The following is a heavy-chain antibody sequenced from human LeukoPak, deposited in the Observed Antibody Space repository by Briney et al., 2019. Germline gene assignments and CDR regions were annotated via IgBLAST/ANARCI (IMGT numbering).Heavy chain of an antibody. J-gene: IGHJ4*02. Sequence: GGSLRLSCAASGFTFSTFAMIWVRQAPGKGLQWVSYISSSSSTIYYADSVKGRFTISRDNAKNTLYLQMTSLRAEDTAVYYCARAGIVRPRPDYWGQGTLVTVSS. CDR2: ISSSSSTI. CDR1: GFTFSTFA. D-gene: IGHD1-14*01. CDR3: ARAGIVRPRPDY. V-gene: IGHV3-48*04.